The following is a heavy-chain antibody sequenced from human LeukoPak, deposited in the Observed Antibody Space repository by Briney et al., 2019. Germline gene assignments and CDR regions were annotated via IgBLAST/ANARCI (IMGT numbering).Heavy chain of an antibody. Sequence: ASVKVSCKASGYTFTSYAMNWVRQAPGQGLEWMGWINTNTGNPTYAQGFTGRFVFSLDTSVSTAYLQISSLKAEDTAVYYCARDTPGGIVVVVAATQRWSWFDPWGQGTLVTVSS. V-gene: IGHV7-4-1*02. CDR3: ARDTPGGIVVVVAATQRWSWFDP. J-gene: IGHJ5*02. D-gene: IGHD2-15*01. CDR1: GYTFTSYA. CDR2: INTNTGNP.